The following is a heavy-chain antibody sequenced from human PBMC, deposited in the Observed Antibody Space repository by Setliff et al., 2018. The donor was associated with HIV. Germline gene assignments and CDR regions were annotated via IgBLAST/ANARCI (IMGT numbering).Heavy chain of an antibody. D-gene: IGHD3-16*01. CDR3: ARGDVEAFDI. J-gene: IGHJ3*02. CDR2: IIPILGMS. Sequence: SVKVSCKASGGTFSIYAISWVRQAPGQGLEWMGGIIPILGMSIYAQKFQGRVTITADESTSTAYMELSSLRSEDTAVYYCARGDVEAFDIWGQGTMVTVSS. V-gene: IGHV1-69*10. CDR1: GGTFSIYA.